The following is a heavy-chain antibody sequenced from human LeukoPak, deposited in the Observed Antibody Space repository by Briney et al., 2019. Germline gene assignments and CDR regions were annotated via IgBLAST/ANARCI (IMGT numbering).Heavy chain of an antibody. J-gene: IGHJ4*02. Sequence: ASVKVSCKASGYTFTSYYMHWVRQAPGQGLEWMGLINPSGGSTSYAQKFQGRVTMTRDTSTSTVYMELSSLRSEDTAVYYCARGPATYYDFWSGYGDFDYWGQGTLVTVSS. CDR3: ARGPATYYDFWSGYGDFDY. V-gene: IGHV1-46*01. D-gene: IGHD3-3*01. CDR2: INPSGGST. CDR1: GYTFTSYY.